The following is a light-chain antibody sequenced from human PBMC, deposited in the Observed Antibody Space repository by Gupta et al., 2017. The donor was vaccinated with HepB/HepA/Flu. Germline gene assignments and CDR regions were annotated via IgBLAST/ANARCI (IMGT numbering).Light chain of an antibody. J-gene: IGKJ3*01. CDR1: QSVSSY. CDR3: QQRSNWPPFT. V-gene: IGKV3-11*01. Sequence: EIVLTQSPATLSLSPGERAILSCRASQSVSSYLAWYQQKPGQAPRLLIYYASNRATGIPARFSGSGSGTDFTLTISSLEPEDFAVYYCQQRSNWPPFTFGPGTKVDIK. CDR2: YAS.